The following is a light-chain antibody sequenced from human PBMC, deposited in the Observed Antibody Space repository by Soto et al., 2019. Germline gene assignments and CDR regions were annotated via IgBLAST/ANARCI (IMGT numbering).Light chain of an antibody. Sequence: QSALTQPPSASGSPGQSVTISCTGTSSDIGAYNYVSWYQQHPAKAPKFMIYEVTKRPSGVPDRFSGSKSGNTASLTISGLQAEDEADYYCAAYAGSNNFVVFGGGTQLTVL. CDR3: AAYAGSNNFVV. CDR2: EVT. CDR1: SSDIGAYNY. J-gene: IGLJ2*01. V-gene: IGLV2-8*01.